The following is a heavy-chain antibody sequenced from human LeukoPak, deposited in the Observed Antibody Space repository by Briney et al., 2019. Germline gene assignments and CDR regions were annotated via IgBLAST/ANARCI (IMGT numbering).Heavy chain of an antibody. Sequence: SETLSLTCTVSGGSISSYYWSWIRQPAGKGLEWIGRIYISGSTNYNPSFKSRVTMSVDTSKNQFSLKLSSVTAADTAVYYCARDHYYDSSGYYSRHPFDYWGQGTLVTVSS. D-gene: IGHD3-22*01. CDR2: IYISGST. CDR3: ARDHYYDSSGYYSRHPFDY. V-gene: IGHV4-4*07. CDR1: GGSISSYY. J-gene: IGHJ4*02.